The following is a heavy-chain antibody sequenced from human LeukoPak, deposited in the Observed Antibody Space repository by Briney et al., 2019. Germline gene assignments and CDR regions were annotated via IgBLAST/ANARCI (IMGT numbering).Heavy chain of an antibody. V-gene: IGHV5-51*01. CDR1: GYSFTIHW. J-gene: IGHJ5*02. CDR2: IYPGDSDT. Sequence: GGSLKISCKGSGYSFTIHWIAWVRQMPGKGLEWMGIIYPGDSDTRYSPSFQGQVTISADKSISTAYLQWSSLKASDTAMYYCARLSGSGSYYTVYNWFDPWGQGTLVTVSS. CDR3: ARLSGSGSYYTVYNWFDP. D-gene: IGHD3-10*01.